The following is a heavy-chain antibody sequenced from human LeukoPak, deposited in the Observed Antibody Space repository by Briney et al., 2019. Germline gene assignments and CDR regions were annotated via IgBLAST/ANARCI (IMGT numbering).Heavy chain of an antibody. J-gene: IGHJ5*02. Sequence: SETLSLTCTVSGGSISSSYYWGWIRQPPGKGLEWIGSIYYSGSTYYNPSLKSRVTISVDTSKNQFSLKLSSVTAADTAVYYCARHRRNCSGGSCYPHWFDPWGQGTLVTVSS. CDR1: GGSISSSYY. D-gene: IGHD2-15*01. CDR2: IYYSGST. CDR3: ARHRRNCSGGSCYPHWFDP. V-gene: IGHV4-39*01.